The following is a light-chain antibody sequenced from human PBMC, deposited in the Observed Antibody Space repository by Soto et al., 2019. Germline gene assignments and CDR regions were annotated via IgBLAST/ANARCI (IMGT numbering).Light chain of an antibody. Sequence: QSALTQPPSASGSPGQSVTISCTGTSSDVGGYNYVSWYQQHPGKAPKLMIYEVSKRPSGVPDRFSGSKSGNTASLTGSGLQAEAEADYYCSSYAGSNNLGVFGTGTKLTVL. CDR1: SSDVGGYNY. V-gene: IGLV2-8*01. J-gene: IGLJ1*01. CDR3: SSYAGSNNLGV. CDR2: EVS.